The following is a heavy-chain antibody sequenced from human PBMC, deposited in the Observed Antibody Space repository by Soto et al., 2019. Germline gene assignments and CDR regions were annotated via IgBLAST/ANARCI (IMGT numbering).Heavy chain of an antibody. V-gene: IGHV4-34*01. CDR2: INHSGST. J-gene: IGHJ5*02. Sequence: QVQLQQWGAGLLKPSETLSLTCAVYGGSFSGYYWSWIRQPPGKGLEWIGEINHSGSTNYNPSLKSRVTISVDPSKNQFSLKLSSVTAADTAVYYCAREGMEQQLDNWFDPWGQGTLVTVSS. CDR3: AREGMEQQLDNWFDP. CDR1: GGSFSGYY. D-gene: IGHD6-13*01.